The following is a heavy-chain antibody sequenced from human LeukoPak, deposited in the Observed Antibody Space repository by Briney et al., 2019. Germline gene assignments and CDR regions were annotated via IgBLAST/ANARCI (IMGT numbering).Heavy chain of an antibody. CDR1: GGSFSGYY. CDR3: ARGGECGSCDGFDM. CDR2: ISHSGST. Sequence: SETLSLTCAVNGGSFSGYYWIWIRQPPGKGLEWIGEISHSGSTNYNPSLKSRVTISVDTSKNQFSLKLSSVTAADTAVYYCARGGECGSCDGFDMWGEGIMVTVSS. D-gene: IGHD2-15*01. J-gene: IGHJ3*02. V-gene: IGHV4-34*01.